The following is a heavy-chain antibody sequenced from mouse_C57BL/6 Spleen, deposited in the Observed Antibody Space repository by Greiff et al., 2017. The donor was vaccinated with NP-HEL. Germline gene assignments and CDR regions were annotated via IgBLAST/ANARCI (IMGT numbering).Heavy chain of an antibody. CDR2: IYPRSGNT. D-gene: IGHD4-1*01. CDR3: ASQLTVFDY. V-gene: IGHV1-81*01. J-gene: IGHJ2*01. CDR1: GYTFTSYG. Sequence: VKLMESGAELARPGASVKLSCKASGYTFTSYGISWVKQRTGQGLEWIGEIYPRSGNTYYNEKFKGKATLTADKSSSTAYMELRSLTSEDSAVYFCASQLTVFDYWGQGTTLTVSS.